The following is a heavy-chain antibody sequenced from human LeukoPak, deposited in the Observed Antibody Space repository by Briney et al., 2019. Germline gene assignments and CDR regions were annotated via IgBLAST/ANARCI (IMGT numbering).Heavy chain of an antibody. J-gene: IGHJ3*01. Sequence: SETLSLTCSVSDGSINTISDYWGWVRQPPGKGLEWIGSVYYTGSTYYNAPFKSRVTISIDTSKNRFSLSLSAVTAADTAMYYCAREDAVSSDDAFDLWGQGTMVTVS. D-gene: IGHD6-19*01. CDR2: VYYTGST. CDR3: AREDAVSSDDAFDL. CDR1: DGSINTISDY. V-gene: IGHV4-39*07.